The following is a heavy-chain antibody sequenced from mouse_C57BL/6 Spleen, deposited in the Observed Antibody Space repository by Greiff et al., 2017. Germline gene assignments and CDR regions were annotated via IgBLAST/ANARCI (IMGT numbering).Heavy chain of an antibody. CDR2: IFPGSGST. CDR3: ARDYYGSSSWFAY. CDR1: GYTFTDYY. J-gene: IGHJ3*01. D-gene: IGHD1-1*01. V-gene: IGHV1-75*01. Sequence: VQLVESGPELVKPGASVKISCKASGYTFTDYYINWVKQRPGQGLEWIGWIFPGSGSTYYNEKFKGKATLTVDKSSSTSYMLLSSLTSEDSAVYFCARDYYGSSSWFAYWGQGTLVTVSA.